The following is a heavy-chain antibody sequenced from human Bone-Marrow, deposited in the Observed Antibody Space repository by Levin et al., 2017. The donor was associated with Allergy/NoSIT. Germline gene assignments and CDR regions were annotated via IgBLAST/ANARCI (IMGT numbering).Heavy chain of an antibody. CDR1: GFTFSSYA. D-gene: IGHD2-2*01. CDR2: ISGSGGST. CDR3: AKDYLRNIVVEDAFDI. Sequence: TGGSLRLSCAASGFTFSSYAMSWVRQAPGKGLEWVSAISGSGGSTYYADSVKGRFTISRDNSKNTLYLQMNSLRAEDTAVYYCAKDYLRNIVVEDAFDIWGQGTMVTVSS. V-gene: IGHV3-23*01. J-gene: IGHJ3*02.